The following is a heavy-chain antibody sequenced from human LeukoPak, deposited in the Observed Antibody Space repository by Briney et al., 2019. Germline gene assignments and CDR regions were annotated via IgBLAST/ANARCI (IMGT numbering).Heavy chain of an antibody. J-gene: IGHJ3*02. Sequence: GGSLRLSCAASGFTFSDYYMSWIRQAPGKGLEWVSYISSSGSTIYYADSVKGRFTISRDNAKNSLSLKMKSLRAAATAVYYCASPYSSSWLPDAFDIWGQGTMVTVSS. D-gene: IGHD6-13*01. CDR1: GFTFSDYY. V-gene: IGHV3-11*01. CDR3: ASPYSSSWLPDAFDI. CDR2: ISSSGSTI.